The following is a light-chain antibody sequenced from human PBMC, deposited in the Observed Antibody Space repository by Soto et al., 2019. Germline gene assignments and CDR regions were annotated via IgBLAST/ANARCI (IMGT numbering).Light chain of an antibody. CDR2: RAS. J-gene: IGKJ5*01. CDR1: QSISDW. Sequence: DIQMTQSPSTLSASVGDRVTITCRASQSISDWLAWYQQKPGKAPNLLIYRASRLQGGVPSRFSGSGSGTEFTLTISSLQPDDFATFYCQQYDSYPITFGQGTRLEIK. CDR3: QQYDSYPIT. V-gene: IGKV1-5*03.